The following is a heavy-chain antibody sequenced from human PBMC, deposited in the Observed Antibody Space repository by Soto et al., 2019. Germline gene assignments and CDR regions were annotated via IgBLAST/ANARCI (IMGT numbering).Heavy chain of an antibody. D-gene: IGHD6-13*01. CDR1: GFTFSSYA. CDR3: ARGWAAAGYYFDY. CDR2: ISGSGGST. Sequence: GGSLRLSCAASGFTFSSYAMSWVRQAPGKGLEWVSAISGSGGSTYYADYVKGRFTISRDNSKNTLYLQMNSLRAEDTAVYYCARGWAAAGYYFDYWGQGTLVTVSS. J-gene: IGHJ4*02. V-gene: IGHV3-23*01.